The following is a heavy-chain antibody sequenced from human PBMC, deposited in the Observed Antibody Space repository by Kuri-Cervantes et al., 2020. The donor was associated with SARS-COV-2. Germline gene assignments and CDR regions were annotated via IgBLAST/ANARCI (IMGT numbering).Heavy chain of an antibody. J-gene: IGHJ6*03. Sequence: GSLRLSCTVSGGSISSYYWSWIRQPPGKGLEWIGYIYYSGSTNYNPSLKSRVTISVDTSKNQFSLKLSSVTAADTAVYYCARATCSSTSCYFEAWAYMDVWGKGTTVTVSS. V-gene: IGHV4-59*12. CDR3: ARATCSSTSCYFEAWAYMDV. CDR1: GGSISSYY. D-gene: IGHD2-2*01. CDR2: IYYSGST.